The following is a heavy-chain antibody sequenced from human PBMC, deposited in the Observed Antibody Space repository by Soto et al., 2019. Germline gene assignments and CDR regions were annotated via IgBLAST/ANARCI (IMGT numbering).Heavy chain of an antibody. CDR1: GFTFTPFW. V-gene: IGHV3-74*01. D-gene: IGHD3-16*01. J-gene: IGHJ3*01. Sequence: EVQVVESGGGLVQPGESLRLSCAASGFTFTPFWMHWVRQAPGKGLVWLSHINSDGSTKVYADSVKGRFTISRDNAKNTLYLQMHSLKAEDTAVYYCVRDRGSPDSFNVWCRGTMVTVSS. CDR2: INSDGSTK. CDR3: VRDRGSPDSFNV.